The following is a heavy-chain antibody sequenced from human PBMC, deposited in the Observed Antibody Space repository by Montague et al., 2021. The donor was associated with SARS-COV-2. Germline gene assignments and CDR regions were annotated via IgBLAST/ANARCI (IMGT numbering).Heavy chain of an antibody. CDR2: IYTGGTT. CDR3: AAGIGNNALAY. V-gene: IGHV3-53*04. J-gene: IGHJ4*02. Sequence: SLRLSLSASGFIVSGNYMSWVRQAPGKGLDWVSVIYTGGTTFYAGSVKGRFTISRHNADNTLYLQMNSLRDGDTAVYYCAAGIGNNALAYWGQGTLVTVSS. CDR1: GFIVSGNY. D-gene: IGHD1-14*01.